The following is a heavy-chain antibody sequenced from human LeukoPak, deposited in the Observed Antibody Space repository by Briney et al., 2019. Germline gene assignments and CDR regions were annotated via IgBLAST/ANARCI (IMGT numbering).Heavy chain of an antibody. CDR1: GGSITSYS. CDR2: ISDGGST. CDR3: ARAGTPFDD. Sequence: SETLSLTCSVSGGSITSYSWSWIRQSPGKGLEWIGHISDGGSTNYSPSLKGRVSISVATSKNQFSLNLRSVTPADRAVFFCARAGTPFDDWGEGTLVSVSS. V-gene: IGHV4-59*01. J-gene: IGHJ4*02.